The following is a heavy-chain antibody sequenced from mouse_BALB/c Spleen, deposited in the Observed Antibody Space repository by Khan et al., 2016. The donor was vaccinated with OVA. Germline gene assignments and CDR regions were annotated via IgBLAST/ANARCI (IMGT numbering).Heavy chain of an antibody. CDR3: ARHGGYGNYDAMDY. D-gene: IGHD2-1*01. V-gene: IGHV1-62-2*01. CDR1: GYNFIDYI. Sequence: LEESGAGLVKPGASVKLSCKASGYNFIDYIIQWVKQRSGQGLEWIGWFDPGSGSIKYNEKIKDKATLIADKSSSTVYMELSRLTSEDSAVYFCARHGGYGNYDAMDYWGQGTSVTVSS. CDR2: FDPGSGSI. J-gene: IGHJ4*01.